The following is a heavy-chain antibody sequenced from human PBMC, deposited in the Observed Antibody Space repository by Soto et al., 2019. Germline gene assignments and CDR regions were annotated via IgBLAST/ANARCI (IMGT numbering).Heavy chain of an antibody. CDR1: GGSISSGDYY. D-gene: IGHD3-3*01. V-gene: IGHV4-31*03. CDR2: IYYTGST. Sequence: QVQLQESGPGLVKPSQTLSLTCTVSGGSISSGDYYWSWIRQHPGKGLEWIGYIYYTGSTYYTQSLKSRVTISVDTSKNQFSLKLSSVTAADTAVYYCARWWSGSRQGFDPWGQGTLVTVSS. CDR3: ARWWSGSRQGFDP. J-gene: IGHJ5*02.